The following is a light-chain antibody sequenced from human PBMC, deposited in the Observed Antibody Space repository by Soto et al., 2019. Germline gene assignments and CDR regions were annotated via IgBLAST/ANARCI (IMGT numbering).Light chain of an antibody. J-gene: IGLJ2*01. V-gene: IGLV1-44*01. CDR2: GNN. CDR3: AAWDGSLNNML. CDR1: GSSIGTNT. Sequence: QSVLTQLPSASGTPGQRVIISCSGSGSSIGTNTVNWYRQLPGTAPKLLIYGNNQRPSGVPDRFSGSKSGTSASLAISGLQSEDEADYYCAAWDGSLNNMLFGGGTQLTVL.